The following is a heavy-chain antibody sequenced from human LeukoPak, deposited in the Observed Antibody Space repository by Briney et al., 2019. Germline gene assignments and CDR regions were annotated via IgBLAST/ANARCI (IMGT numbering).Heavy chain of an antibody. D-gene: IGHD6-13*01. CDR3: ARSGGAAAGTSDY. V-gene: IGHV1-2*02. CDR2: INPNSGGT. CDR1: GYTFTGYY. J-gene: IGHJ4*02. Sequence: ASVKVSCKASGYTFTGYYMHWVRQAPGQGLEWMGWINPNSGGTNYAQKFQGRVTMTRDTSISTAYMELSRLRSDDTAVYYCARSGGAAAGTSDYWGQGTLVTVSS.